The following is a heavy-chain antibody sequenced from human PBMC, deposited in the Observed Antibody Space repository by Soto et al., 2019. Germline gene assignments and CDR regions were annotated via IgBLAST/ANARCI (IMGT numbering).Heavy chain of an antibody. Sequence: KTSETLSLTCTVSGGSISSYYWSWIRQPPGKGLEWIGYIYYSGSTNYNPSLKSRVTISVDTSKNQFSLKLSSVTAADTAVYYCARAVTRRDGYNFFSQGDLQNYYHGMDVWGQGTTVTVSS. D-gene: IGHD5-12*01. CDR2: IYYSGST. CDR3: ARAVTRRDGYNFFSQGDLQNYYHGMDV. J-gene: IGHJ6*02. CDR1: GGSISSYY. V-gene: IGHV4-59*01.